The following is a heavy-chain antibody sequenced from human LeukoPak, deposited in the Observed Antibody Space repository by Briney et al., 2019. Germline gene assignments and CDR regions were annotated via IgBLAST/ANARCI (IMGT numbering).Heavy chain of an antibody. CDR2: ISGSGGST. CDR3: ARDLYYDSSGYYSLVY. J-gene: IGHJ4*02. Sequence: QPGGSLRLSCAASGFTFSSYAMSWVRQAPGKGLEWVSAISGSGGSTYYADSVKGRFTISRDNAKNSLYLQMNSLRAEDTAVYYCARDLYYDSSGYYSLVYWGQGTLVTVSS. V-gene: IGHV3-23*01. CDR1: GFTFSSYA. D-gene: IGHD3-22*01.